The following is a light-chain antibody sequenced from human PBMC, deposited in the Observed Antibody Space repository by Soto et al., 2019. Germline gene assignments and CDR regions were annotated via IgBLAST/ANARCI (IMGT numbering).Light chain of an antibody. CDR1: QSNRTW. V-gene: IGKV1-5*03. J-gene: IGKJ1*01. CDR3: QQYRLYWT. CDR2: KAS. Sequence: DLLMTQSPSTLSASVADRVSITCRASQSNRTWSAWYQQKPGKAPKVLIHKASTLGNGVPSRFRGSGSGTEFTLTISSLQPDDFSTYDRQQYRLYWTFGQGTKVEIK.